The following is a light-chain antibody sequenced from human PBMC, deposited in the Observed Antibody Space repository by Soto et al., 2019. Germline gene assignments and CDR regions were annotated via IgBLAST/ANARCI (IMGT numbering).Light chain of an antibody. V-gene: IGKV1-39*01. Sequence: DIQMTQSPSSLSASVGDRVTITCRASQTISSYLNWYQQKPGKAPKFMIYVASSLQGGVPSRFSGSGSGTDFTLTIGSLQPDDFATYYCQQSYSTPITFGQGTRLEIK. CDR3: QQSYSTPIT. CDR2: VAS. J-gene: IGKJ5*01. CDR1: QTISSY.